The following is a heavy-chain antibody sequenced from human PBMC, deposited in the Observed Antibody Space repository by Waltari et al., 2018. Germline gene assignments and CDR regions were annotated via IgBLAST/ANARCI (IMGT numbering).Heavy chain of an antibody. CDR1: GFTFSASA. CDR2: IRSKANSYAT. V-gene: IGHV3-73*01. Sequence: EVQLVESGGGLVQPGGSLKLSCAAPGFTFSASAMHWVRQASGKGLEWVGRIRSKANSYATAYAASVKGRFTISRDDSKNTAYLQMNSLKTEDTAVYYCTSNLITILGYWGQGTLVTVSS. D-gene: IGHD3-3*01. J-gene: IGHJ4*02. CDR3: TSNLITILGY.